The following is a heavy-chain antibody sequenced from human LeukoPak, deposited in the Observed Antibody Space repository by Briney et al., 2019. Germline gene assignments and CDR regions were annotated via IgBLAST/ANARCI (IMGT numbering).Heavy chain of an antibody. CDR1: GFTFDDYA. CDR2: ISWNSGSI. D-gene: IGHD4-17*01. V-gene: IGHV3-9*01. CDR3: AKDGYGDYHYFDY. Sequence: GGSLRLSCVASGFTFDDYAMHWVRQAPGKGLEWVSGISWNSGSIGYADSVKGRFTISRDNAKNALYLQMNSLRAEDTALYYCAKDGYGDYHYFDYWGQGTLVTVSS. J-gene: IGHJ4*02.